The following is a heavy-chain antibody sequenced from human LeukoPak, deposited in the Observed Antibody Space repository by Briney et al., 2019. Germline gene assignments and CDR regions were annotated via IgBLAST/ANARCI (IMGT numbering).Heavy chain of an antibody. D-gene: IGHD5-18*01. J-gene: IGHJ6*04. CDR3: ARGRVDTAMVISSYYYGMDV. Sequence: SETLSLNCAVYGGSFSGYYWSWIRQPPGKGLEWIGEINHSGSTNYNPSLKSRVTISVDTSKNQFSLKLSSVTAADTAVYYCARGRVDTAMVISSYYYGMDVWGKGTTVTVSS. CDR1: GGSFSGYY. V-gene: IGHV4-34*01. CDR2: INHSGST.